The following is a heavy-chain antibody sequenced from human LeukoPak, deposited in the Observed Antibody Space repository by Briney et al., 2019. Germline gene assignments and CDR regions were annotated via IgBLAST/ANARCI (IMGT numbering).Heavy chain of an antibody. CDR3: ATDRGWRTSGYYLYYFEY. J-gene: IGHJ4*02. Sequence: GGSLRLSCAASGFTFDDYAMHWVRQAPGKGLEWVSGISWNSGSIGYADSVKGRFTISRDNAKNSLYLQMSSLRAEDTAVYYCATDRGWRTSGYYLYYFEYWGQGTLVTFSS. V-gene: IGHV3-9*01. D-gene: IGHD3-3*01. CDR2: ISWNSGSI. CDR1: GFTFDDYA.